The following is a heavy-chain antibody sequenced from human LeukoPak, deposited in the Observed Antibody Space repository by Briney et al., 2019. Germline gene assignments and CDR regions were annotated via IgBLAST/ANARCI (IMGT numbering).Heavy chain of an antibody. Sequence: GESLKISCKGSGDSFTSNWIGWVRQMPGKGLEWMGIIYPGDSDTTYSPSFQGQVTITADKSISTAYLQWRSLKASDTAMYYCARVGYCSGGSCYSDFENWFDPWGQGTLVTVSS. CDR1: GDSFTSNW. CDR2: IYPGDSDT. D-gene: IGHD2-15*01. V-gene: IGHV5-51*01. CDR3: ARVGYCSGGSCYSDFENWFDP. J-gene: IGHJ5*02.